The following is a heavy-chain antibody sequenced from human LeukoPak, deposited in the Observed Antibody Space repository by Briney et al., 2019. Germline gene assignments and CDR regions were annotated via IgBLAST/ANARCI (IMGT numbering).Heavy chain of an antibody. CDR2: IYYSGSS. CDR1: GGSISSYF. V-gene: IGHV4-59*01. D-gene: IGHD5-18*01. J-gene: IGHJ4*02. Sequence: SETLTLTCTVSGGSISSYFWTWLRQPPGKGLEWIGYIYYSGSSNYSPSLKSRVTMSVDSSKNQFSLKLTSMTPADTAVYYCARSERGYSSGWYDYLGQGTLVTVSS. CDR3: ARSERGYSSGWYDY.